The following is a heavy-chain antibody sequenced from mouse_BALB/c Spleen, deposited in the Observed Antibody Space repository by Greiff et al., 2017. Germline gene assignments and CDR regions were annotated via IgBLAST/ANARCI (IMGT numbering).Heavy chain of an antibody. CDR1: GFTFNTYA. J-gene: IGHJ2*01. CDR2: IRSKSNNYAT. Sequence: EVQRVESGGGLVQPKGSLKLSCAASGFTFNTYAMNWVRQAPGKGLEWVARIRSKSNNYATYYADSVKDRFTISRDDSQSMLYLQMNNLKTEDTAMYYCVRGGNLDYWGQGTTLTVSS. D-gene: IGHD2-1*01. V-gene: IGHV10-1*02. CDR3: VRGGNLDY.